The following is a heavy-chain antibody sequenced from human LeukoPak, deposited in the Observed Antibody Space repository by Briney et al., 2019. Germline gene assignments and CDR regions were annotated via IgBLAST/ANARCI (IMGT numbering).Heavy chain of an antibody. J-gene: IGHJ4*02. V-gene: IGHV1-69*13. D-gene: IGHD5-18*01. CDR3: ARDRGYSYGTFDY. CDR1: GGTFSSYA. CDR2: IIPIFGTA. Sequence: SVKVSCKASGGTFSSYAISWVRQAPGQGLEWMGGIIPIFGTANYAQKFQGRVTTTADESTSTAYMELSSLRSEDTAVYYCARDRGYSYGTFDYWGQGTLVTVSS.